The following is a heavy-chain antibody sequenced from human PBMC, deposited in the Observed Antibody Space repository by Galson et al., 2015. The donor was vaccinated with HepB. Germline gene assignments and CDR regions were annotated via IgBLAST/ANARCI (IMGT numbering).Heavy chain of an antibody. Sequence: SLRLSCAASGFTFRSYWMHWVRQAPGKGLVWVSRLNSDGSATTYADSVKGRFTISRDNAKNTLYLQMNSLRAEDTAVYYCARGGNYYYYYMDVWGKGTTVTVSS. J-gene: IGHJ6*03. CDR1: GFTFRSYW. D-gene: IGHD3-10*01. CDR3: ARGGNYYYYYMDV. V-gene: IGHV3-74*01. CDR2: LNSDGSAT.